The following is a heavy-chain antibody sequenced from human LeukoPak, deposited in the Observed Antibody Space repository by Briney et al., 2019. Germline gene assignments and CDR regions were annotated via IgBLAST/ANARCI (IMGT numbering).Heavy chain of an antibody. V-gene: IGHV3-9*01. D-gene: IGHD3-22*01. CDR3: AKADTYYYDSSGYYYGSYYFDY. CDR1: GFTFDDYA. J-gene: IGHJ4*02. CDR2: ISWNSGSI. Sequence: GRSLRLSCAASGFTFDDYAMHWVRQAPGKGLEWVSGISWNSGSIGYADSVKGRFTISRDNAKNSLYLQMSSLRAEDTALYYCAKADTYYYDSSGYYYGSYYFDYWGQGTLVTVSS.